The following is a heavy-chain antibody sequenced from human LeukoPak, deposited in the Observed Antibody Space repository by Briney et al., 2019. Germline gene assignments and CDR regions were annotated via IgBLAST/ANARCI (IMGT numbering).Heavy chain of an antibody. CDR1: GFTFSSYW. V-gene: IGHV3-74*01. Sequence: GGSLRLSCAASGFTFSSYWMHWVRQAPGKGLVRVSRINSDGSSTSYADSVKGRFTISRDNAKNMLYLQMNSLRAEDTAVYYCAPHLSVVVPGAQYGMDVWGQGTTVTVSS. J-gene: IGHJ6*02. D-gene: IGHD2-2*01. CDR2: INSDGSST. CDR3: APHLSVVVPGAQYGMDV.